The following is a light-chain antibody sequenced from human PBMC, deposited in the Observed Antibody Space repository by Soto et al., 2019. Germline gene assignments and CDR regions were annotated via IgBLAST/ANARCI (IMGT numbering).Light chain of an antibody. Sequence: QLVLTQPASVSGSPGQSITISCTGTSSDVGGYNYVCWYQQHPGKAPKLMIYEVSNRPSGVSNRFSGSKSGNTASLTISGLQAEDEADYYCSSYTSSSTLYVFGTGTKLTVL. CDR1: SSDVGGYNY. J-gene: IGLJ1*01. CDR3: SSYTSSSTLYV. V-gene: IGLV2-14*01. CDR2: EVS.